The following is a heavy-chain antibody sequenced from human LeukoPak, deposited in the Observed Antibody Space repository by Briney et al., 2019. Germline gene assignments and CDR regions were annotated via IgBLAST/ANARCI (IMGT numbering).Heavy chain of an antibody. D-gene: IGHD6-19*01. J-gene: IGHJ5*02. V-gene: IGHV4-61*01. CDR3: ARQDSSGWYRGSFWFDP. Sequence: SETLSLTCTVSGGSVSSGSYYLSWIRQPPGKGLEWIGYIYYSGSTNYNPSFKSRVTISVDTSKNQFSLKLSSVTAADTAVYYCARQDSSGWYRGSFWFDPWGQGTLVTVSS. CDR2: IYYSGST. CDR1: GGSVSSGSYY.